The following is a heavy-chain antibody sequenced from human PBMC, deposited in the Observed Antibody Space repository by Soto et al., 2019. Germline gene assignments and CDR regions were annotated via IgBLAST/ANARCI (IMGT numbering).Heavy chain of an antibody. CDR2: ISAYNGNT. D-gene: IGHD3-9*01. V-gene: IGHV1-18*01. Sequence: ASVKVSCKASGYTFTNFGISWVRQAPGQGLEWMGWISAYNGNTSYAQNFQDRVTMTTDTSTSTAYIDLSSLRSDDTAVYYCGRVYGTYYDPLTGLWGGHFDYWGQGTQVTVSS. CDR3: GRVYGTYYDPLTGLWGGHFDY. J-gene: IGHJ4*02. CDR1: GYTFTNFG.